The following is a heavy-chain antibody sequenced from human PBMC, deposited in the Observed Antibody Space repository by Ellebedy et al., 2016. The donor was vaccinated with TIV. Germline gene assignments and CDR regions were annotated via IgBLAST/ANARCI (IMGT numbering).Heavy chain of an antibody. CDR3: AKDIPGSSGSFMA. CDR2: ITRSGNAM. Sequence: GESLKISXAASGFTFGDYYMSWFRQAPGKGLEWVSHITRSGNAMYYAGSVKGRFTISRDDAKNSLYLQMNSLRAEDTAVYYCAKDIPGSSGSFMAWGQGTLVTVSS. V-gene: IGHV3-11*01. D-gene: IGHD3-10*01. J-gene: IGHJ4*02. CDR1: GFTFGDYY.